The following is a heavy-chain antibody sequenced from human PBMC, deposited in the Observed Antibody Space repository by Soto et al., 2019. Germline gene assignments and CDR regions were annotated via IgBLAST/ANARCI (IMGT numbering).Heavy chain of an antibody. Sequence: ASVKVSCKASGYTFASYGISWVRQAPGQGREGMGWISAYNGNTNYAQKLLGRVTMTTDTFTRTAYMEVRSLRSDDTAVYYCAREGTCSSTSCPTYFSFGMDVWGQGTTVTVSS. J-gene: IGHJ6*02. CDR2: ISAYNGNT. CDR1: GYTFASYG. V-gene: IGHV1-18*01. D-gene: IGHD2-2*01. CDR3: AREGTCSSTSCPTYFSFGMDV.